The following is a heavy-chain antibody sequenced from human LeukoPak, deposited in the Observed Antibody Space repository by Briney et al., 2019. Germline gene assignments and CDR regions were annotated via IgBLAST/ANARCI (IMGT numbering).Heavy chain of an antibody. D-gene: IGHD2-2*01. CDR2: IYPGDSDT. CDR1: GYSFTSYL. Sequence: GESLKISCEGSGYSFTSYLNGWVRLMPGKGLEWMRIIYPGDSDTTYSPSFQGQVTISADKSISTAYLQWSSLKASDTAMYYCARRDGYCSSTSCYADYYYGMDVWGQGTTVTVSS. CDR3: ARRDGYCSSTSCYADYYYGMDV. J-gene: IGHJ6*02. V-gene: IGHV5-51*01.